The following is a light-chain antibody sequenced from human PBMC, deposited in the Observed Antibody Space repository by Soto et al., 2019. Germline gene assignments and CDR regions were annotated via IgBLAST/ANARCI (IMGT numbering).Light chain of an antibody. J-gene: IGKJ4*01. Sequence: EIVMTQSPAILSVSPGERATLSCRARQSVGSDLAWYQHKPGRTPSLLIYDVSTRAPGIPARFSGSESGTEFTLPSSSLQSEEVAVYYCQEYNSWPLTFGGGTKVEIK. CDR1: QSVGSD. CDR3: QEYNSWPLT. CDR2: DVS. V-gene: IGKV3-15*01.